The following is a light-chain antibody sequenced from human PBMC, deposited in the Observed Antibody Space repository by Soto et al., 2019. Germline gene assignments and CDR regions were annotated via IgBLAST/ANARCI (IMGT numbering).Light chain of an antibody. CDR2: TAS. Sequence: AIRMTQSPSSFSASTGDRVTITCRASQPISDYLALYQQKPGKAPKLLIFTASTLQSGVPSRFSGSGSGTHFSLIISSLQSEDFATYYCQQYYSYPLTFGGGTKVEIK. J-gene: IGKJ4*01. CDR3: QQYYSYPLT. V-gene: IGKV1-8*01. CDR1: QPISDY.